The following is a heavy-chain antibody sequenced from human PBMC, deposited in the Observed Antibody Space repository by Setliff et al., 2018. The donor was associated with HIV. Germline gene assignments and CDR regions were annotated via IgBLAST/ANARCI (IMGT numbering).Heavy chain of an antibody. CDR3: ARGRYDNSHFYYEVIDY. V-gene: IGHV4-4*07. Sequence: PSETLSLTCTVSGGSISGFYWSWFRQPAGKGLEWIGRIYVPGISNYNPSLKSRVTISADTSKNQFSLKLSSVTAADTAVYYCARGRYDNSHFYYEVIDYWGQGTTVTVSS. J-gene: IGHJ4*03. CDR1: GGSISGFY. D-gene: IGHD3-22*01. CDR2: IYVPGIS.